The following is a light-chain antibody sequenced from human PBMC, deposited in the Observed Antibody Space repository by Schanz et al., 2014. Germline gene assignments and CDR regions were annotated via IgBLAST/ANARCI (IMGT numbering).Light chain of an antibody. V-gene: IGKV3-20*01. Sequence: EIVLTQSPGTLSLSPGERATLSCRASQSVSSSYLAWFQQKSGQAPRLLIYGASTRATGVPDRFSGSGSGTDFTLTISRLEPEDFAVYYCQQYGSSPETFGRGTTVEIK. CDR3: QQYGSSPET. CDR1: QSVSSSY. CDR2: GAS. J-gene: IGKJ1*01.